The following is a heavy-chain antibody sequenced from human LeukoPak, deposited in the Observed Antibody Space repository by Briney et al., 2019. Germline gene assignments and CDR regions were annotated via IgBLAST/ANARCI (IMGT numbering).Heavy chain of an antibody. V-gene: IGHV3-74*01. J-gene: IGHJ3*02. CDR3: ATRIAGVPVAFDI. D-gene: IGHD6-6*01. Sequence: GGSLRLSCSPWGLTHKSYWILWVRQAPGKGLVWVSRINSDGSSTSYADSVKGRFTISRDNAKNTLYLQMNSLSAEDTAVYYCATRIAGVPVAFDIWGQGTMVTVSS. CDR2: INSDGSST. CDR1: GLTHKSYW.